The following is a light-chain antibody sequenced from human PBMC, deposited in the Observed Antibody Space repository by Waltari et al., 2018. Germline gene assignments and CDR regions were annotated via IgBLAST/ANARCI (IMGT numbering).Light chain of an antibody. J-gene: IGLJ2*01. V-gene: IGLV3-21*02. Sequence: SFVVTQTPSVSVAPGQTAKIECGGKNIGSKSVQWYQQKAGQAPVLVIYDDSDRHPGSPERFSGSNSRNTATLTSSSVEAGDEADYYCQVWDDNSEQVIFGGGSKLTVL. CDR3: QVWDDNSEQVI. CDR2: DDS. CDR1: NIGSKS.